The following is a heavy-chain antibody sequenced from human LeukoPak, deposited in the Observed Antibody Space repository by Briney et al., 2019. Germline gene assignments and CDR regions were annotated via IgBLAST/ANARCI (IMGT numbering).Heavy chain of an antibody. CDR1: GGSISSGGYY. Sequence: SETVSLTCTVSGGSISSGGYYWRWTRQHPGKGVGWIGFICYSESTHYNPSLKSRVTISVDTSENQLSLKLSSVTAAYTAVYYCAIAAILLWLGELLGFDPCGEGTLVTASS. CDR2: ICYSEST. J-gene: IGHJ5*02. D-gene: IGHD3-10*01. V-gene: IGHV4-31*03. CDR3: AIAAILLWLGELLGFDP.